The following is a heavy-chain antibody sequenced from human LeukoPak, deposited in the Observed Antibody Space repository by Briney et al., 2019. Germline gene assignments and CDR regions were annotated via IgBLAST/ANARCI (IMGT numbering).Heavy chain of an antibody. Sequence: GESLKISCKASGYSFTDFWIGWVRQLPGKGLEWMGNIHPADSDTRYSPSFQGHVTISADKSINTAYLQWTSLNASDTAMYYCARTYTSGWCANWGQGTLVTV. CDR2: IHPADSDT. CDR3: ARTYTSGWCAN. V-gene: IGHV5-51*01. D-gene: IGHD6-13*01. J-gene: IGHJ4*02. CDR1: GYSFTDFW.